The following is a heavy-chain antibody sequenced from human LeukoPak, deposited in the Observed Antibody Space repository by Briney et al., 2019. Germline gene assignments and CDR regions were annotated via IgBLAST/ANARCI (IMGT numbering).Heavy chain of an antibody. CDR2: IYYSGST. CDR3: ARHYGP. CDR1: GGSISGSSYY. V-gene: IGHV4-39*01. Sequence: SETLSLTCTVSGGSISGSSYYWGWIRQPPGKGLEWIGSIYYSGSTYYNPSLKSRVTISVDTSTNQFSLKLNSVTATDTAVYYRARHYGPWGQGTLVTVSS. J-gene: IGHJ4*02. D-gene: IGHD3-10*01.